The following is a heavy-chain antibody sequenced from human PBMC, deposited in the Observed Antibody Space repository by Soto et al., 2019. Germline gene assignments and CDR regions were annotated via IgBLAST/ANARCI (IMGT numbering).Heavy chain of an antibody. J-gene: IGHJ3*02. V-gene: IGHV3-73*01. Sequence: EVQLVESGGGLVQPGGSLTLSCVASGFTFSVSAMHWVRQASGKGLEWVGRMKSKGNNYATAYAASVQGRITISRDDSKNPTSLHISILKTEDTAVYYCARHRIIWANHMTTVISNDGVDIWGQGTRVTVPS. D-gene: IGHD4-4*01. CDR2: MKSKGNNYAT. CDR3: ARHRIIWANHMTTVISNDGVDI. CDR1: GFTFSVSA.